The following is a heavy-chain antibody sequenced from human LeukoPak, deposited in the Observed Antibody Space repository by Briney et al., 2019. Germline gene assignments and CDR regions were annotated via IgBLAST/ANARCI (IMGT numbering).Heavy chain of an antibody. Sequence: PGGSLRLSCAASGFSFSSYAMSWVRQAPGKGLEWISAIVGSGGNMYYADSVKGRFTISRDNFKSTLYLQMNSLRAEDTAVYYCAKGLTWDSTSCSDWGQGTLVTVSS. J-gene: IGHJ4*02. CDR3: AKGLTWDSTSCSD. CDR2: IVGSGGNM. V-gene: IGHV3-23*01. D-gene: IGHD2-2*01. CDR1: GFSFSSYA.